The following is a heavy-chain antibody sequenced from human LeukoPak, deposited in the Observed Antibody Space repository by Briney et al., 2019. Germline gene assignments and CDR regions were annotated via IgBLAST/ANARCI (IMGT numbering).Heavy chain of an antibody. J-gene: IGHJ4*02. Sequence: GASVKVSCKASGYTFTSYGISWVRQAPGQGLEWMGWISAYNGNTNYAQKLQGRVTMTTDTSTSTAYMELRSLRSDDTAVYYCAKGGGGYYYGSGSYLDYWGQGTLVTVSS. D-gene: IGHD3-10*01. V-gene: IGHV1-18*01. CDR1: GYTFTSYG. CDR3: AKGGGGYYYGSGSYLDY. CDR2: ISAYNGNT.